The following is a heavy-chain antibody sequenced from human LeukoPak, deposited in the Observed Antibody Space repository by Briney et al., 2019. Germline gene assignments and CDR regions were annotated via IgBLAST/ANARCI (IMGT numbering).Heavy chain of an antibody. V-gene: IGHV1-3*01. CDR1: GYTFTSYA. CDR3: ARDRYCSSTSCYEGFDY. Sequence: ASVKVSCKASGYTFTSYAMHWVRQAPGQRLEWMGWINAGNGNTKYSQKFQGRVTITRDTSASTAYMELSSLRSEDTAVYYCARDRYCSSTSCYEGFDYWGQGILVTVSS. D-gene: IGHD2-2*01. J-gene: IGHJ4*02. CDR2: INAGNGNT.